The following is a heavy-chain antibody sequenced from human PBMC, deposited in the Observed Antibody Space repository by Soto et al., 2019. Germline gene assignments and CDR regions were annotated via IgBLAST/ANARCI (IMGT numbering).Heavy chain of an antibody. D-gene: IGHD3-10*01. CDR3: ARRRITMVRGVQYNWFDP. J-gene: IGHJ5*02. CDR1: GYTFTSYG. CDR2: ISAYNGNT. Sequence: QVQLVQSGAEVKKPGASVKVSCKASGYTFTSYGISWVRQAPGQGLEWMGWISAYNGNTNYAQKLQGRVTMTTDTSTSTAYMGLRSLRSDDTAVYYCARRRITMVRGVQYNWFDPWGQGTLVTVSS. V-gene: IGHV1-18*01.